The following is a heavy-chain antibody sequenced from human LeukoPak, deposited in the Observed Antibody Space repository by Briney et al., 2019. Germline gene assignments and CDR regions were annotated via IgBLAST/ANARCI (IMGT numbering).Heavy chain of an antibody. CDR1: GFTVSRNY. V-gene: IGHV3-66*01. J-gene: IGHJ3*02. Sequence: PGGSLRLSCAASGFTVSRNYMSWVRQAPGKGLEWVSVIYSGGSTYYADSVKGRFTISRDNSKNTLYLQMNSLRAEDTAVYYCAKELTMVVTAYDAFDIWGQGTMVTVSS. CDR2: IYSGGST. D-gene: IGHD2-21*02. CDR3: AKELTMVVTAYDAFDI.